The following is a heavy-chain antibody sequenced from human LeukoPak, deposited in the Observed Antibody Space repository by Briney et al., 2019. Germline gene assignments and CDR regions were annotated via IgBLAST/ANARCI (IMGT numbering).Heavy chain of an antibody. J-gene: IGHJ4*02. CDR1: GFTFSSYW. CDR2: IRYDGSNK. CDR3: TTLGAFDY. V-gene: IGHV3-30*02. Sequence: GGSLRLSCAASGFTFSSYWMSWVRQAPGKGLEWVAFIRYDGSNKYYADSVKGRFTISRDNSKNTLYLQMNSLKTEDTAVYYCTTLGAFDYWGQGTLVTVSS. D-gene: IGHD3-16*01.